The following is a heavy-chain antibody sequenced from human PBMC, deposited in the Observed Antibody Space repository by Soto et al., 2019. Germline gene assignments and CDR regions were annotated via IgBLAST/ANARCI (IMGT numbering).Heavy chain of an antibody. CDR3: ARGGCTNGVCYDFDY. V-gene: IGHV3-53*04. Sequence: GGSLRLSCAASGFTVSSNYMSWVRQAPGKGLEWVSVIYSGGSTYYADSVKGRFTISRHNSKNTLYLQMNSLRAEDTAVYYCARGGCTNGVCYDFDYWGQGTLVTVSS. J-gene: IGHJ4*02. CDR1: GFTVSSNY. CDR2: IYSGGST. D-gene: IGHD2-8*01.